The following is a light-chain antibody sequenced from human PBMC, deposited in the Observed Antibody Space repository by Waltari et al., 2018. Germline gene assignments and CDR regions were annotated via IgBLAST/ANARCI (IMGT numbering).Light chain of an antibody. V-gene: IGKV2-30*02. CDR1: QSLVHSNGNTY. CDR2: KVS. J-gene: IGKJ2*01. Sequence: VMTQSPLSLPVTLGKPASISCGSGQSLVHSNGNTYLSWFQQRPGQSPRLLIYKVSNRASGVADRFSGSGSGTDFTLQISRVEAEDVAFYYCMQGTHWPPYTFGQGTKLE. CDR3: MQGTHWPPYT.